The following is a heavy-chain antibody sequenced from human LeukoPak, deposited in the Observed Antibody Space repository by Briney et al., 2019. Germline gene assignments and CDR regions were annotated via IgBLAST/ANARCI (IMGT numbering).Heavy chain of an antibody. V-gene: IGHV3-30*04. Sequence: PGTSLRLSCAASGFNFRDSAMHWVRQPPGKGLEGVAVSSYDGTNKYYADSVNGRFTISRDNSKSTLFLQMNNLRLEDTAVYYCAADYGDYVSPSDWGQGSLVIVSS. CDR3: AADYGDYVSPSD. D-gene: IGHD4-17*01. J-gene: IGHJ4*02. CDR2: SSYDGTNK. CDR1: GFNFRDSA.